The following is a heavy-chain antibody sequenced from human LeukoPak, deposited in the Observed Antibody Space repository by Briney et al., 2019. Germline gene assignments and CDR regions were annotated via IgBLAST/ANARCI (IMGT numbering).Heavy chain of an antibody. CDR3: AKDQADSSSWYTAATPWFDP. D-gene: IGHD6-13*01. CDR2: ISGSGGST. V-gene: IGHV3-23*01. J-gene: IGHJ5*02. Sequence: GGSLRLSCAASGFTFSSYAMSWVRQAPGKGLEWVSAISGSGGSTYYADSVKVRFTISRDNSKDTLYLQMNSLRAEDTAVYYCAKDQADSSSWYTAATPWFDPWGQGTLVTVSS. CDR1: GFTFSSYA.